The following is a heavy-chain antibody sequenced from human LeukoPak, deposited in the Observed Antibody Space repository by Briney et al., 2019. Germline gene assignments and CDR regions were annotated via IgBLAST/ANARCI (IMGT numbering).Heavy chain of an antibody. D-gene: IGHD3-22*01. CDR1: GFPFSDFH. J-gene: IGHJ4*02. CDR3: ARVRPGSSGSYYCTS. CDR2: ITSGGGFK. Sequence: GESLRLSCVGAGFPFSDFHMSWIRPPPGGGLEWVSYITSGGGFKYYADTVQGRFSISRDNSKNSVFLQMNSLRVEDTAVYYCARVRPGSSGSYYCTSWGQGTLVTVSS. V-gene: IGHV3-11*04.